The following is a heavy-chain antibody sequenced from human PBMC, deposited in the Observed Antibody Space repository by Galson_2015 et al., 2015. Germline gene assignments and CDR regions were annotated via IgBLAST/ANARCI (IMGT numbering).Heavy chain of an antibody. CDR3: ARGGYCSGGTCYHFNAFDI. Sequence: SLRLSCAASGFTFSSHEMNWVRQAPGKGLEWVSYISSRDSSIYYVDSVKGRFTISRDNAKNSLYLQMNSLRAEDTAVYYCARGGYCSGGTCYHFNAFDIWGQGTIVTVSS. CDR1: GFTFSSHE. D-gene: IGHD2-15*01. CDR2: ISSRDSSI. J-gene: IGHJ3*02. V-gene: IGHV3-48*03.